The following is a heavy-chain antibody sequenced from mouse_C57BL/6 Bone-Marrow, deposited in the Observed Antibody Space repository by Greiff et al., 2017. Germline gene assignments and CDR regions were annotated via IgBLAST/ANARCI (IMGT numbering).Heavy chain of an antibody. Sequence: QVQLKESGAELARPGASVKLSCKASGYTFTSYGISWVKQRTGQGLEWIGEIYPRSGNTYYNEKFKGKATLTADKSSSTAYMELRSLTSEDSAVYFGARPYSFAYWGQGTLVTVSA. D-gene: IGHD2-10*01. J-gene: IGHJ3*01. CDR1: GYTFTSYG. V-gene: IGHV1-81*01. CDR2: IYPRSGNT. CDR3: ARPYSFAY.